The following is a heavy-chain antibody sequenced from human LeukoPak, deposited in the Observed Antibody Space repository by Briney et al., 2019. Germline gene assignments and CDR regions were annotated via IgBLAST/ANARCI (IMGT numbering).Heavy chain of an antibody. CDR3: ARVVGLTGYSSSWYSGYYYYMDV. CDR1: GGTFSSYA. Sequence: SVKVSCKASGGTFSSYAISWVRQAPGQGLEWMGGIIPIFGTANYAQKFQGRVTITADESTSTAYMELSSLRSEDTAVYYCARVVGLTGYSSSWYSGYYYYMDVWGEGTTVTVSS. J-gene: IGHJ6*03. V-gene: IGHV1-69*13. CDR2: IIPIFGTA. D-gene: IGHD6-13*01.